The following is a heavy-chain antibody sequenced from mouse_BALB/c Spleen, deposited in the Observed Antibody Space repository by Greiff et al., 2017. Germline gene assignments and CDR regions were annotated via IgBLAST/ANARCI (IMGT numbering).Heavy chain of an antibody. J-gene: IGHJ2*01. Sequence: EVKLVESGGGLVKPGGSLKLSCAASGFTFSSYAMSWVRQSPEKRLEWVAEISSGGSYTYYPDTVTGRFTISRDNAKNTLYLEMSSLRSEDTAMYYCAREGLYGNYNYYFDYWGQGTTLTVSS. D-gene: IGHD2-10*02. CDR1: GFTFSSYA. V-gene: IGHV5-9-4*01. CDR2: ISSGGSYT. CDR3: AREGLYGNYNYYFDY.